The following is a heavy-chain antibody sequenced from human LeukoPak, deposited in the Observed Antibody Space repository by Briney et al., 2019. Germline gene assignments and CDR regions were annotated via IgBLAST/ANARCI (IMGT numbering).Heavy chain of an antibody. Sequence: ASVKVSCKASGYTFTSYAMHWVRQAPGQRLAWMGWINDANGNPKYSQKFQGRVTITRDTSASTAYMELSSLRSEDTAVYYCARSYYGSGSYFPTWGQGTVVTVSS. CDR1: GYTFTSYA. CDR2: INDANGNP. CDR3: ARSYYGSGSYFPT. J-gene: IGHJ4*02. V-gene: IGHV1-3*01. D-gene: IGHD3-10*01.